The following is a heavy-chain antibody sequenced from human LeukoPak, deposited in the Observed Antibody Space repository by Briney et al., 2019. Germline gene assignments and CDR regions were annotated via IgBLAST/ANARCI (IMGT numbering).Heavy chain of an antibody. Sequence: SETLSLTCTVSGGPINDNYWSWIRQPPGKGLEWIGYVHYSGTTNYNQSLRSRVTISVDTSNNHFSLWLTSVTAADTAVYYCVKHTSYGGNSAFGDWGQGALVTVSS. D-gene: IGHD4-23*01. V-gene: IGHV4-59*08. CDR2: VHYSGTT. J-gene: IGHJ4*02. CDR3: VKHTSYGGNSAFGD. CDR1: GGPINDNY.